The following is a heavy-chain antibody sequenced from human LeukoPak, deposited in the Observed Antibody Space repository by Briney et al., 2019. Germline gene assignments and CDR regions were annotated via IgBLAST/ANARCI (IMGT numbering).Heavy chain of an antibody. Sequence: PSETLSLTCTVSGYSISSGYYWGWIRQPPGKGLEWIGSIYHSGSTYYNPSLKSRVTVSVDTSKNQFSLKLSSVTAADTAVYYCAKSSYSIFDYWGQGTLVTVSS. CDR1: GYSISSGYY. CDR2: IYHSGST. V-gene: IGHV4-38-2*02. D-gene: IGHD5-18*01. CDR3: AKSSYSIFDY. J-gene: IGHJ4*02.